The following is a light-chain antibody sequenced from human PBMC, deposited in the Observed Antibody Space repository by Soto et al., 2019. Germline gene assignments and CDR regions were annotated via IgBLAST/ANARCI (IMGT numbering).Light chain of an antibody. J-gene: IGKJ1*01. V-gene: IGKV3-15*01. Sequence: EILMTQSPVTLSVSPWERVTLSCRASQSVSSNLAWYQQKPGQAPSLLIYGAFTRATGVPARFSGTGSGTEFTLTISSLQSEDFALYYCQQYNDWPLTFGQGTKVDIK. CDR3: QQYNDWPLT. CDR1: QSVSSN. CDR2: GAF.